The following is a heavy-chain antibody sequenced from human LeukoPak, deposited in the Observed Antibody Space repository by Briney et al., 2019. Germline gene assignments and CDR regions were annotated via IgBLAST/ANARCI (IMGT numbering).Heavy chain of an antibody. CDR3: TLYNY. CDR2: INPDNGNT. Sequence: ASVKASCKASGYSFTNHDMHWVRQAPGQRLERMGCINPDNGNTKYSQEFQGRVTITRDTSASTAYMELSSLRSEDMAVYYCTLYNYWGQGTLVTVSS. V-gene: IGHV1-3*03. D-gene: IGHD2-2*02. CDR1: GYSFTNHD. J-gene: IGHJ4*02.